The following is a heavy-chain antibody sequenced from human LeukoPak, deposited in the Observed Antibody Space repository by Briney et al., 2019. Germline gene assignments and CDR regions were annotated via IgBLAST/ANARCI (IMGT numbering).Heavy chain of an antibody. J-gene: IGHJ4*02. CDR2: ISYDGSNK. Sequence: PGGSLRLSCAASGFTFSSYGMHWVRQAPGKGLEWVAVISYDGSNKYYADSVKGRFTISRDNSKNTLYLQMNSLRAEDTAVYYCVRDPILGFPDYFDSWGQGTLVTVSS. V-gene: IGHV3-30*19. CDR3: VRDPILGFPDYFDS. D-gene: IGHD3-3*01. CDR1: GFTFSSYG.